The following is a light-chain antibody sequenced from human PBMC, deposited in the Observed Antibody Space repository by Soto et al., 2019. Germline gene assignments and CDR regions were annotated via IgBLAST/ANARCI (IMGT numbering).Light chain of an antibody. CDR1: SGHSSYA. Sequence: QPVLTQSPSASASLGASVKLTCTLGSGHSSYAIAWHQQQPEKGPRYLMKLNSDGSHSKGDGIPDRFSGSSSGAERYLTISSLQSEDEADYYCQTWGTGLGVFGGGTKLTVL. CDR3: QTWGTGLGV. CDR2: LNSDGSH. J-gene: IGLJ2*01. V-gene: IGLV4-69*01.